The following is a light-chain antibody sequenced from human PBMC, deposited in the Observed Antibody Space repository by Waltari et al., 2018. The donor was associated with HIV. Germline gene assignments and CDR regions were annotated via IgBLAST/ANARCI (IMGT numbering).Light chain of an antibody. J-gene: IGLJ1*01. Sequence: SCTGSSSNIGAGYDVNWYQQLPGTAPKLLIYNNSNRPSGVPDRFSGSKSGTSASLAITGLQAEDEADYYCQSYDSSLSGSDVFGTGTKVTVL. V-gene: IGLV1-40*01. CDR3: QSYDSSLSGSDV. CDR1: SSNIGAGYD. CDR2: NNS.